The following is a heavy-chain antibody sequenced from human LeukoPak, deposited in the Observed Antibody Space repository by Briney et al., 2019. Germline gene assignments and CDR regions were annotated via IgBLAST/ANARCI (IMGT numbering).Heavy chain of an antibody. CDR1: GFTFTNYA. D-gene: IGHD2-15*01. V-gene: IGHV3-23*01. Sequence: GSLRLSCAASGFTFTNYAMSWVRQAPGKGLEWVSGMSGRGVSTYYADSVKGRFTISSDNSKNTLYLQMNSLRAEDTAIYYCAKDCNGGNCYIDYWGQGTLVTVAS. CDR2: MSGRGVST. CDR3: AKDCNGGNCYIDY. J-gene: IGHJ4*02.